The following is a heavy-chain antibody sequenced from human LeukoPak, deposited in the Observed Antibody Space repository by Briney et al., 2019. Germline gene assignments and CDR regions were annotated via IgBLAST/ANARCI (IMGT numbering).Heavy chain of an antibody. CDR3: AQRMTFFDY. Sequence: GGSLRLSCAASGFTFNSYAMSWVRQAPGKGLEWVSAISGSGGSTYYADSVKGRFTISRDNSRNTLYLQMNSLRAEDTAVYYCAQRMTFFDYWGQGTLVTVSS. J-gene: IGHJ4*02. D-gene: IGHD2/OR15-2a*01. CDR1: GFTFNSYA. CDR2: ISGSGGST. V-gene: IGHV3-23*01.